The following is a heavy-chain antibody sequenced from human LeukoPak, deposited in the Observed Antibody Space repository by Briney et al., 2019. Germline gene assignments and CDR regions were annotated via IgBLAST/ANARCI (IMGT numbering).Heavy chain of an antibody. CDR3: ARDGSLPDY. V-gene: IGHV3-74*01. CDR2: IISDGSRT. CDR1: GLAFSNSW. Sequence: GGSLRLSCTASGLAFSNSWIHWVRQSPGKGLVWVSRIISDGSRTSYADSVKGRFTISRDNAKNTLYLQMNSLRAEDTAVYYCARDGSLPDYWGQGTLVTVSS. J-gene: IGHJ4*02.